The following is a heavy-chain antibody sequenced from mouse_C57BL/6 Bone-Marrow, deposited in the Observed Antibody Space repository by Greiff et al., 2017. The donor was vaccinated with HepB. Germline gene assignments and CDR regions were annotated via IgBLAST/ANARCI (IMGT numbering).Heavy chain of an antibody. Sequence: QVQLKESGPGLVQPSQSLSITCTVSGFSLTSYGVHWVRQSPGKGLEWLGVIWSGGSTDYNAAFISRLSISKDNSKSQVFFKMNSLQTDDTAIYYCARTNYYGSSPYFDYWGQGTTLTVSS. D-gene: IGHD1-1*01. CDR2: IWSGGST. J-gene: IGHJ2*01. CDR3: ARTNYYGSSPYFDY. CDR1: GFSLTSYG. V-gene: IGHV2-2*01.